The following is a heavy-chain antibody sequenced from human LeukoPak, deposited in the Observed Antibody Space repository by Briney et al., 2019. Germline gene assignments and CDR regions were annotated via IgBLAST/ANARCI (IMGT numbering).Heavy chain of an antibody. V-gene: IGHV1-8*03. Sequence: ALVKVSCKASGYTFTSYDINWVRQATGQGLEWRGWMNPNSGNTGYAQKFQGRVTITRNTSISTAYMELSSLRAEDTALYYCARIQTNYHRGFGTPDYWGQGTLVTVSS. CDR1: GYTFTSYD. CDR3: ARIQTNYHRGFGTPDY. J-gene: IGHJ4*02. D-gene: IGHD2-8*01. CDR2: MNPNSGNT.